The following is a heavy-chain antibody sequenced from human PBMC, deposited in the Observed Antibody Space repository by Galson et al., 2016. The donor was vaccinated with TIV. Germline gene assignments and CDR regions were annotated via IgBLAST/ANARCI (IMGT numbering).Heavy chain of an antibody. Sequence: SLRLSCAASGFTFTDYDINWVRQAPGKGLEWVSSISGSALSTYYADSVKGRFTISRDNAKNTLFLQMTSLRAEDTAVYYCSRGDNPVPSFYFDYWGQGTLVTVSS. J-gene: IGHJ4*02. V-gene: IGHV3-23*01. CDR2: ISGSALST. CDR1: GFTFTDYD. D-gene: IGHD2-2*01. CDR3: SRGDNPVPSFYFDY.